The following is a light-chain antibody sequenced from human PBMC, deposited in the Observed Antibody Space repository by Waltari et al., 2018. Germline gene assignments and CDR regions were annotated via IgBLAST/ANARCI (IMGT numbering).Light chain of an antibody. CDR2: GAS. Sequence: EIVMTQSPATLSVSPGERATLSCRASQSVSSNLDWYQQKPGQAPRLLIYGASPRATGIPARFSGSGSGTEFTLTISSLQSEDFAVYYCQQYNNAAWTFGQGTKVEIK. J-gene: IGKJ1*01. V-gene: IGKV3-15*01. CDR1: QSVSSN. CDR3: QQYNNAAWT.